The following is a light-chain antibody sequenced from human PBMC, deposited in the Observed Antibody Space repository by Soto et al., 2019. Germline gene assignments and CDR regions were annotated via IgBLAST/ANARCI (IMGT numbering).Light chain of an antibody. CDR2: AAS. V-gene: IGKV1-39*01. Sequence: DIQMTQSPSSLSASVGDIVTITCRASQSISSYLNWYQQKPGKAPKLLIYAASSLQSGVPSRFSGSGSGTDFTLTISSLQPEDFATYYCQQSYSTPVTFGRGTKVEIK. CDR3: QQSYSTPVT. CDR1: QSISSY. J-gene: IGKJ1*01.